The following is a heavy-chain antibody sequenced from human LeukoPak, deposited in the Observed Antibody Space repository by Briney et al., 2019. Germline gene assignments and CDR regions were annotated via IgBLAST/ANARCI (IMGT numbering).Heavy chain of an antibody. D-gene: IGHD3-10*01. CDR1: GGSISSYY. Sequence: SETLSLTCTVSGGSISSYYWSWIRQPPGKGLEWIGYIYYSGSTNYNPSLKSRVTISVDTSKNQFSLKLSSVTAADTAVYYCARDINYYGSGSYLGYWGQGTLVTVSS. CDR3: ARDINYYGSGSYLGY. CDR2: IYYSGST. J-gene: IGHJ4*02. V-gene: IGHV4-59*01.